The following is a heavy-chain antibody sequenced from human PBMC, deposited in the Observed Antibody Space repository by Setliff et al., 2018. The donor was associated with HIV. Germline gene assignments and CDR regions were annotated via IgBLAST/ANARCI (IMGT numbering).Heavy chain of an antibody. CDR1: GYTFTSYG. D-gene: IGHD3-3*01. V-gene: IGHV1-18*01. Sequence: GASVKVSCKASGYTFTSYGISWVRQAPGQGLEGMGWISAYNGNTNYAQKLQGRVTMTTDTSTSTAYMELRSLRSDDTAVYYCVRGVQSPPHYSYYYMDVWGEGTMVTVSS. CDR2: ISAYNGNT. CDR3: VRGVQSPPHYSYYYMDV. J-gene: IGHJ6*03.